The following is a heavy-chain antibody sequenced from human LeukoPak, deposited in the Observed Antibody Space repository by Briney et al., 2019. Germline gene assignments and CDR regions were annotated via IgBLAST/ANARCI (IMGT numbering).Heavy chain of an antibody. CDR3: ARGQNSGSYFSYFDS. V-gene: IGHV4-34*01. CDR2: IDHTGRS. Sequence: PSETLSLTCAVYGGSFSGHYWTWIRQPPGKGLEWIGEIDHTGRSTYNPSLTSRVTISKDASKKQFFLSLGSVIAADTAVYFCARGQNSGSYFSYFDSWAQGTPVTVSS. D-gene: IGHD3-10*01. CDR1: GGSFSGHY. J-gene: IGHJ5*01.